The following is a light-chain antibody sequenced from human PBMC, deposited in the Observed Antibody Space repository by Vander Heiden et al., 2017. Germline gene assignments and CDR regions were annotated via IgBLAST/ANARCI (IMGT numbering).Light chain of an antibody. CDR3: QQYGSSWWT. Sequence: EIVLTQSPGPLSLSPGERATLSCTASQSVSSSYLAWYQQKPGQAPRLLIYGASRRATGIPDRFSGSGSGTDFTLTISRLEPEDFAVYYCQQYGSSWWTFGQGTKVEIK. V-gene: IGKV3-20*01. CDR1: QSVSSSY. J-gene: IGKJ1*01. CDR2: GAS.